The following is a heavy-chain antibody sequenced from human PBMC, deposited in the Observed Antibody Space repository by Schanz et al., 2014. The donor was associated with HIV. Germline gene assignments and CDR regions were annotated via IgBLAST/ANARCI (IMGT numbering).Heavy chain of an antibody. CDR1: GFSLEDYA. V-gene: IGHV3-9*01. J-gene: IGHJ6*02. CDR3: ARTSRIVIPDRDPRLSYLYGMDV. CDR2: ISWNRGRL. D-gene: IGHD1-26*01. Sequence: EVQLMESGGGLVQPGRSLRLSCAASGFSLEDYAMHWVRQAPGKGLEWVSGISWNRGRLGYGDAEKGRFTVSRDNSKNTLYRQMNGLRAEDRAVYSCARTSRIVIPDRDPRLSYLYGMDVWGQGTTVTVSS.